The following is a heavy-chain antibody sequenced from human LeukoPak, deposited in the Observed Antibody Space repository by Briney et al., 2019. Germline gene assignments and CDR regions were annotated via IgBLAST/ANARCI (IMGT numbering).Heavy chain of an antibody. Sequence: PSETLSLTCTVSGGSISSSYYYWGWIRQPPGKGLEWIGSIYSSGSTYYNPSLKSRVTISVDTSKNQFSLKLSSVTAADTAVYYCARVWRQWLVNGAFDYWGQGTLVTVSS. CDR2: IYSSGST. J-gene: IGHJ4*02. V-gene: IGHV4-39*01. CDR3: ARVWRQWLVNGAFDY. CDR1: GGSISSSYYY. D-gene: IGHD6-19*01.